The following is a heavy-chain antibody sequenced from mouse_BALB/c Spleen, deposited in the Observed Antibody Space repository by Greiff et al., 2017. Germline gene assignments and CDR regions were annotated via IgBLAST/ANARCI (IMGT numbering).Heavy chain of an antibody. V-gene: IGHV14-3*02. CDR1: GFNIKDTY. J-gene: IGHJ4*01. CDR3: ARPLLRLHAMDY. D-gene: IGHD1-2*01. CDR2: IDPANGNT. Sequence: VQLQQSGAELVKPGASVKLSCTASGFNIKDTYMHWVKQRPEQGLEWIGRIDPANGNTKYDPKFQGKATITADTSSNTAYLQLSSLTSEDTAVYYCARPLLRLHAMDYWGQGTSVTVSS.